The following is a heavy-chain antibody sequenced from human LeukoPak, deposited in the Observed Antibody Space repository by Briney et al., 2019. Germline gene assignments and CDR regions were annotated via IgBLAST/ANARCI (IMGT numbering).Heavy chain of an antibody. Sequence: GGSLRLSCVGSGFTFSDYAIHWVRQAPGKGLEWVAVASHDEVGKQFADSVKGRFTLSRDNSRDSLHLQMNRLRDEDTGVYYCAKDRGYGEHEPFESWGQGSQATVSS. J-gene: IGHJ4*02. V-gene: IGHV3-30*18. CDR3: AKDRGYGEHEPFES. D-gene: IGHD4-17*01. CDR2: ASHDEVGK. CDR1: GFTFSDYA.